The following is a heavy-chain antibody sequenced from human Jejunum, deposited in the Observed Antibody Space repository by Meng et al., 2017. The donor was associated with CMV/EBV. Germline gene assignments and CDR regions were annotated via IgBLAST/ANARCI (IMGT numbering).Heavy chain of an antibody. J-gene: IGHJ4*02. Sequence: EVQLVESGGGLVQPGGSLRLSCAASGFTVSSYWMHWVRQAPGKGLVWVSSITSDGISTMYADSVKGRFTISRDDAKNTLYLQMNSLRVEDTAVYYCVRGGIVFDYWGQGALVTVSS. V-gene: IGHV3-74*03. CDR1: GFTVSSYW. CDR3: VRGGIVFDY. CDR2: ITSDGIST. D-gene: IGHD1-26*01.